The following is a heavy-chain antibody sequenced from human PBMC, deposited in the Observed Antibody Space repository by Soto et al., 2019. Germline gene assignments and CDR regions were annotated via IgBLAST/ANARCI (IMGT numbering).Heavy chain of an antibody. D-gene: IGHD3-10*01. CDR3: ATYRYGSGSYQFGY. J-gene: IGHJ4*02. V-gene: IGHV1-24*01. CDR1: GYTLTELS. Sequence: VQLVQSGAEVKKPGASVKVSCQVSGYTLTELSMHWVRQAPGKGLEWMGGFDPEEGETIYAQKFQGRVTMTEDTFTDPAYMELSSLRSEDTAVYYCATYRYGSGSYQFGYWGQETLVTGSS. CDR2: FDPEEGET.